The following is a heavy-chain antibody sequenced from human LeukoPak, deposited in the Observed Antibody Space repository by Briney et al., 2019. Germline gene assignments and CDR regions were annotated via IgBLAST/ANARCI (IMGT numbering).Heavy chain of an antibody. Sequence: PGWSLIVSGAGSGCTFSSYAMHWVRQAPSKGLEWVAVISYDGSNKYYADSVKGRFTISRDNSKNTLYLQMNSLRAEDTAVYYCARGLVPAASRAFDIWGQGTMVTVSS. CDR2: ISYDGSNK. CDR1: GCTFSSYA. J-gene: IGHJ3*02. CDR3: ARGLVPAASRAFDI. D-gene: IGHD2-2*01. V-gene: IGHV3-30*01.